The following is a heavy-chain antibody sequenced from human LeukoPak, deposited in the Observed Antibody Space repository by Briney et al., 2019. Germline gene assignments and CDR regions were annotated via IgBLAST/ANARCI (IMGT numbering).Heavy chain of an antibody. D-gene: IGHD3-22*01. CDR3: ARGYYDSSGYCVFDY. CDR2: IYPGDSDT. V-gene: IGHV5-51*01. CDR1: GYIFTSYW. Sequence: GASLKISCKGSGYIFTSYWIGWVRQMPGKGLEWMGIIYPGDSDTRYSKSFQGEFTISAAKSITTHYLQWSSLKASDTAMYYCARGYYDSSGYCVFDYWGQGTLVTVSS. J-gene: IGHJ4*02.